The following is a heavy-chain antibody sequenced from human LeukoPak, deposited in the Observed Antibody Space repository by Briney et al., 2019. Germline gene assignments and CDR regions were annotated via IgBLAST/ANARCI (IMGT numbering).Heavy chain of an antibody. D-gene: IGHD3-10*01. J-gene: IGHJ5*02. CDR3: ARRSLREAYNRFDP. CDR1: GGSVTTSSYY. V-gene: IGHV4-39*01. Sequence: SETLSLTCTVSGGSVTTSSYYWGWIRQPPGKGLEWIGSMSHSGSAFYNPSLKSRVSISVDTSKNQFSLRVTSVAAADTALYYCARRSLREAYNRFDPWGQGTLVTVSS. CDR2: MSHSGSA.